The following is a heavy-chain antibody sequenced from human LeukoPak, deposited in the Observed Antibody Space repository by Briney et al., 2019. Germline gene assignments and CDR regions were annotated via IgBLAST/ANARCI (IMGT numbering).Heavy chain of an antibody. J-gene: IGHJ3*01. V-gene: IGHV3-48*03. CDR1: EFIFSNYE. D-gene: IGHD3-10*01. CDR2: KPRGRNNI. Sequence: PGGSLRLSCAVSEFIFSNYEVNWFRQAPGKGLEWISYKPRGRNNIYYSDSVKGRFAVSIDPAKNSVYLQMNSLRDEDTAVYYCSSWRGDLLLGLWGQGTMVTVSS. CDR3: SSWRGDLLLGL.